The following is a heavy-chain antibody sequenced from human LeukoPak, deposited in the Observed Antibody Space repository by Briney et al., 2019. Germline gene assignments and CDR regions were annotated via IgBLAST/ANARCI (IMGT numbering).Heavy chain of an antibody. CDR2: IRYDGSNK. Sequence: GGSLRLSCAASGFTFSSYGMHWVRQAPGKGLEWVAFIRYDGSNKYYADSVKGRFTIPRDNSKNTLYLQMNSLRAEDTAVYYCAKYPATSTVTYYFDYWGQGTLVTVSS. CDR3: AKYPATSTVTYYFDY. CDR1: GFTFSSYG. V-gene: IGHV3-30*02. D-gene: IGHD4-17*01. J-gene: IGHJ4*02.